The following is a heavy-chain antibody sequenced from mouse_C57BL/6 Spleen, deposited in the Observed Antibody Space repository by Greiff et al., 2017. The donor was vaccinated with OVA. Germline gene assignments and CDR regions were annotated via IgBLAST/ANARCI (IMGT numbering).Heavy chain of an antibody. J-gene: IGHJ3*01. CDR2: ISDGGSYT. CDR1: GFTFSSYA. V-gene: IGHV5-4*01. Sequence: EVKLMESGGGLVKPGGSLKLSCAASGFTFSSYAMSWVRQTPEKRLEWVATISDGGSYTYYPDNVKGRFTISRDNAKNNLYLQMSHLKSEDTAMYYCARDGELAYWGQGTLVTVSA. CDR3: ARDGELAY.